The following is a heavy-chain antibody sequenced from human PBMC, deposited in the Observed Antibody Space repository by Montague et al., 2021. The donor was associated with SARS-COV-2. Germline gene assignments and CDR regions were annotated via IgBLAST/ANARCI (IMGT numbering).Heavy chain of an antibody. CDR1: GGSISSSNYY. CDR2: MYYSGST. V-gene: IGHV4-39*07. D-gene: IGHD2-21*01. J-gene: IGHJ6*02. Sequence: SETLSLTCTVSGGSISSSNYYWCWIRQPSGKGLEWIGNMYYSGSTYYNPSLKSRGTISIDTSKNQFCLKLSSVTAADTAVYYGARDGIVLQGVTKGMDVWGQGTTVTVSS. CDR3: ARDGIVLQGVTKGMDV.